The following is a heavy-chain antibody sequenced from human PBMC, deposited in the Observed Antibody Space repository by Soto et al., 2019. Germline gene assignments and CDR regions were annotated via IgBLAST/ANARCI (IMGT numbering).Heavy chain of an antibody. CDR3: ATTVEYSSSPIYYYYMDV. J-gene: IGHJ6*03. CDR2: IWYDGSNK. V-gene: IGHV3-33*01. CDR1: GVTFSSYG. D-gene: IGHD6-6*01. Sequence: GGSLRLSCAASGVTFSSYGMHWVRQAQSKGQEWVAVIWYDGSNKYYADSVKGRFTISRDNSKNTLYLQMNSLRAEDTAVYYCATTVEYSSSPIYYYYMDVWGKGTTVTVSS.